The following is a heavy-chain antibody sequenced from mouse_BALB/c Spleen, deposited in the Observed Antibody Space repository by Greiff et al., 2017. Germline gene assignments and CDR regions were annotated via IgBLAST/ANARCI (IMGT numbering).Heavy chain of an antibody. CDR1: GFTFSSYA. V-gene: IGHV5-6-5*01. CDR3: ARGGGYGNPFEY. CDR2: ISSGGST. Sequence: EVKLMESGGGLVKPGGSLKLSCAASGFTFSSYAMSWVRQTPEKRLEWVASISSGGSTYYPDSVKGRFTISRDNARNILYLQMSSLRSEDTAMYFCARGGGYGNPFEYRGEGTTLTDSS. D-gene: IGHD2-10*02. J-gene: IGHJ2*01.